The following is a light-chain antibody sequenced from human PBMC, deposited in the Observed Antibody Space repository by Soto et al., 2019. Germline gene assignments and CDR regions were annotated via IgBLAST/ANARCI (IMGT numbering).Light chain of an antibody. V-gene: IGKV3-11*01. CDR1: QSVLDF. J-gene: IGKJ3*01. CDR3: QNRSRWPLT. CDR2: DAS. Sequence: EIVFTQSPATLSLSPGDRAALSVRASQSVLDFLNWLQKKPAQAPTVLIYDASKRAAGITDRFSGSGSETKFTLTISSLEPEDFALYYCQNRSRWPLTFGTGTKVDIK.